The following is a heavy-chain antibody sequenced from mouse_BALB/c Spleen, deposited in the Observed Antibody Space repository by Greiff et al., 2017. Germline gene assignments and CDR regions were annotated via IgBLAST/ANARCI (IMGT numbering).Heavy chain of an antibody. V-gene: IGHV6-6*02. CDR3: TRRGNRYYYAMDY. CDR2: IRLKSNNYAT. Sequence: VQLKESGGGLVQPGGSMKLSCVASGFTFSNYWMNWVRQSPEKGLEWVAEIRLKSNNYATHYAESVKGRFTISRDDSKSSVYLQMNNLRAEDTGIYYCTRRGNRYYYAMDYWGQGTSVTVSS. D-gene: IGHD2-1*01. J-gene: IGHJ4*01. CDR1: GFTFSNYW.